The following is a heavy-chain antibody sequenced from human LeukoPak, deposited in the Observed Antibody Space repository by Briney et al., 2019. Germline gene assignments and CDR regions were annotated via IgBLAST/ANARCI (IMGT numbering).Heavy chain of an antibody. CDR3: ARDLLLWFDTRNWFDP. D-gene: IGHD3-10*01. J-gene: IGHJ5*02. CDR2: ISAYNGNT. CDR1: GYTFTSYG. Sequence: ASVKVSCKASGYTFTSYGISWVRQAPGQGLEWMGWISAYNGNTNYAQKLQGRVTMTTDTSTSTAYMELRSLRSDDTAVYYCARDLLLWFDTRNWFDPWGQGTLVTLSS. V-gene: IGHV1-18*01.